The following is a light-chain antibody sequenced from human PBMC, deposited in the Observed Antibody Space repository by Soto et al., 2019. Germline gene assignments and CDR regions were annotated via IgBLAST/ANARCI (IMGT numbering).Light chain of an antibody. J-gene: IGKJ4*01. CDR2: GAS. CDR1: RNINRK. CDR3: QQYYDYPPLI. Sequence: EIVMTQSPATLSVSPGERATLSCRASRNINRKLAWYQQKPGQAPRLLISGASTRATGIPARFSGSGSGKEFTLTISSLQSEDFAVYYCQQYYDYPPLICGGGTKVEIK. V-gene: IGKV3-15*01.